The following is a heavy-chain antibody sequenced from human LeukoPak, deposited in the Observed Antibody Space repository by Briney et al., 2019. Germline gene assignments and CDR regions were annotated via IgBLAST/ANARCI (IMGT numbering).Heavy chain of an antibody. D-gene: IGHD6-13*01. CDR3: ARGGSSWPYYYYCYMDV. CDR2: INPNSGGT. Sequence: GASVKVSCKASGYTFTGYYMHWVRPAPRQGLEWMGRINPNSGGTNYAQKFQGRVTMTRDTSISTAYMELSRLRSDDTAVYYCARGGSSWPYYYYCYMDVWGKGTTVTVSS. CDR1: GYTFTGYY. J-gene: IGHJ6*03. V-gene: IGHV1-2*06.